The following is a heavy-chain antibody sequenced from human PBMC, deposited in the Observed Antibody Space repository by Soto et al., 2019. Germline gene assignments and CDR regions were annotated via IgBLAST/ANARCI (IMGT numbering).Heavy chain of an antibody. D-gene: IGHD2-15*01. CDR2: ISSDASLE. CDR3: AKRGHCSGGACYSFHFDA. J-gene: IGHJ4*02. CDR1: GFTFNTHG. V-gene: IGHV3-30*18. Sequence: RLSCAASGFTFNTHGMHWVRQAPGKGLERVALISSDASLESFADSVKGRFTISRDNSRDTLSLQMNNLRAEDTAVYYCAKRGHCSGGACYSFHFDAWGRGTLVTVSS.